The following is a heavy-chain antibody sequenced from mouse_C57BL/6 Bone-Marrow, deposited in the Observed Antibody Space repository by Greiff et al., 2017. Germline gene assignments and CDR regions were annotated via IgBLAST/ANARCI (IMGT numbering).Heavy chain of an antibody. Sequence: QVHVKQPGAELVKPGASVKLSCKASGYTFTSYWMQWVKQRPGQGLEWIGEIDPSDSYTNYNQKFKGKATLTVDTSSSTAYMQLSSLTSEDSAVYYCARLRFDVWGTGTTVTVSS. CDR2: IDPSDSYT. CDR1: GYTFTSYW. V-gene: IGHV1-50*01. J-gene: IGHJ1*03. D-gene: IGHD1-1*01. CDR3: ARLRFDV.